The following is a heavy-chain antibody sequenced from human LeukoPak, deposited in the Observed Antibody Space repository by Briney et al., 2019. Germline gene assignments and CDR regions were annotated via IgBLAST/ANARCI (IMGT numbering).Heavy chain of an antibody. Sequence: PGGSLRLSCAASGFTFTNHRMHWVRQAPGKGLVWVSRINSDGSSTSFADSVKGRFTISRDNAKNTLYLQMNSLRAEDTAVYYCARAISHSNYGVDVWGQGTTVTVSS. D-gene: IGHD6-13*01. CDR1: GFTFTNHR. V-gene: IGHV3-74*01. CDR3: ARAISHSNYGVDV. CDR2: INSDGSST. J-gene: IGHJ6*02.